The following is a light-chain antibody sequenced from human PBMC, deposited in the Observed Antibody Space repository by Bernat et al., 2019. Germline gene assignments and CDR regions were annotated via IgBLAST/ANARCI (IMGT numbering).Light chain of an antibody. V-gene: IGLV3-21*03. Sequence: SYVLTQSPSVSVAPGKTARITCGGDNIGTKTVHWYQQKPGQAPVLVVYDDSVRPSGVPGRFSGSYSATTATLTIRRVEAGDEADYYCQVFDGISDHPDYVFGTGTKVTVL. CDR1: NIGTKT. CDR2: DDS. CDR3: QVFDGISDHPDYV. J-gene: IGLJ1*01.